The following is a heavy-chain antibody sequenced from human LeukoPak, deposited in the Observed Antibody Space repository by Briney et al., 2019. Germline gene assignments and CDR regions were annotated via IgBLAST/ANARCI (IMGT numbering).Heavy chain of an antibody. CDR1: GFTFSSYA. J-gene: IGHJ4*02. CDR2: ISGSGGST. Sequence: PGGSLRLSCAASGFTFSSYAMSWVRQAPGKGLEWVSAISGSGGSTYYADSVKGRFTISRDNSKNTLYLQMNSLRAEDTAVYYCAKVRIAAAGTAGPGDYWGQGTLVTVSS. V-gene: IGHV3-23*01. D-gene: IGHD6-13*01. CDR3: AKVRIAAAGTAGPGDY.